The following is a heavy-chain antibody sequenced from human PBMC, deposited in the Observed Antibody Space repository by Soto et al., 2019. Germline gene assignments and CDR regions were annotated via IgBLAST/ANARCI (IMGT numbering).Heavy chain of an antibody. Sequence: EVQLLESGGKLVQPGGSLRLSCAASGLTFDTYAMSWVRQAPGKGLEWVSGISGSGDSAYYADSVKGRFTISRDNSKNTLYLQLNSLRAEDTAVYYCATDFKAYYGFIHFDYWGQGTLVTVSS. V-gene: IGHV3-23*01. D-gene: IGHD3-3*01. CDR3: ATDFKAYYGFIHFDY. CDR1: GLTFDTYA. J-gene: IGHJ4*02. CDR2: ISGSGDSA.